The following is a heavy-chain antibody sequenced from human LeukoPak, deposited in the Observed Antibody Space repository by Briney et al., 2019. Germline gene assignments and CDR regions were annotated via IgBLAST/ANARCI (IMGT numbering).Heavy chain of an antibody. CDR3: ANEIRPNDY. J-gene: IGHJ4*02. V-gene: IGHV3-74*01. D-gene: IGHD4-17*01. CDR1: GFTFSSSW. Sequence: GGSLRLSCAASGFTFSSSWMHWVRQAPEKGLVWVSRINSDGSSTSYADSVKGRFTISRDNAKNTLFLQMNSLRAEDTAVYYCANEIRPNDYWGQGTLVTVSS. CDR2: INSDGSST.